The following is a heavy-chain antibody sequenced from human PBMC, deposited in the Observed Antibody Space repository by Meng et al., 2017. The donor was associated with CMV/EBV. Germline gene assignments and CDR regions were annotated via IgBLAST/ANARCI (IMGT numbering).Heavy chain of an antibody. CDR3: ARGGY. CDR2: ISSSSSYI. CDR1: GFTFSSYS. Sequence: VQLQQWGTGLLKPSQPLSLACAASGFTFSSYSMNCVRPAPGKGLEWVSSISSSSSYIYYADSVKGRFTISRDNAKNSLYLQMNSLRAEDTAVYYCARGGYWGQGTLVTVSS. J-gene: IGHJ4*02. V-gene: IGHV3-21*01.